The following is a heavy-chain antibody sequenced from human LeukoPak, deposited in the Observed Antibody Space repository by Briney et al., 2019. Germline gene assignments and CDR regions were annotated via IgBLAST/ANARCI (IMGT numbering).Heavy chain of an antibody. Sequence: SETLSLTCTVSGVSISSNYWSWIRQPPGRGLEWIGYIYYSGSTNYNPSLKSRVTISVDTSKNQFSLKLTSVTAADTAVYYCARGADYYGSGSFNGMDVWGQGTTVTVSS. CDR2: IYYSGST. CDR3: ARGADYYGSGSFNGMDV. V-gene: IGHV4-59*01. CDR1: GVSISSNY. D-gene: IGHD3-10*01. J-gene: IGHJ6*02.